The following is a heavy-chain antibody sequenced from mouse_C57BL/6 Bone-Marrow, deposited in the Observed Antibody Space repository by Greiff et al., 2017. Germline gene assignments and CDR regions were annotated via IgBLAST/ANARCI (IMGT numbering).Heavy chain of an antibody. J-gene: IGHJ4*01. CDR2: INPNNGGT. D-gene: IGHD1-1*01. CDR3: ARRRVVVLYAMDY. Sequence: VQLQQSGPELVKPGASVKIPCKASGYTFTDYNMDWVKQSHGKSLEWIGDINPNNGGTIYNQKFKGKATLTVDKCSSTAYMELRSLTSEDTAVYYCARRRVVVLYAMDYWGQGTSVTVSS. CDR1: GYTFTDYN. V-gene: IGHV1-18*01.